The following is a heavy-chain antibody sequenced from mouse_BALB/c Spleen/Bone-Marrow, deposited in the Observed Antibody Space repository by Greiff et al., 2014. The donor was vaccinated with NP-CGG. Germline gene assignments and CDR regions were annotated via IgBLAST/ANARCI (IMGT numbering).Heavy chain of an antibody. V-gene: IGHV1-4*02. CDR1: GYTFTSYT. Sequence: VQLVESAAELARPGASVKMSCKASGYTFTSYTMHWVKQRPGQGLEWIGYINPSSGYTEYNQKFKDKTTLTADKSSSTAYMQLSSLTSEDSAVYYCARKGRLPFAYWGQGTLVTVSA. J-gene: IGHJ3*01. D-gene: IGHD1-2*01. CDR2: INPSSGYT. CDR3: ARKGRLPFAY.